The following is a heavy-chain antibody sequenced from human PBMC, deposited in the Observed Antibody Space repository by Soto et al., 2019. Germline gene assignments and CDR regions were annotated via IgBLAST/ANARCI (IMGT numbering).Heavy chain of an antibody. CDR1: GFTFSRYA. V-gene: IGHV3-23*01. CDR3: ARVEHGSCPDY. D-gene: IGHD1-26*01. CDR2: ISGSGGST. J-gene: IGHJ4*02. Sequence: PGGALRLSCAASGFTFSRYAMSWVRQAPWKGLEWVSAISGSGGSTYYADSVRGRFTISRDNSKNTLYLQMNSLRADDTAVYYCARVEHGSCPDYWGLGTLVTVSS.